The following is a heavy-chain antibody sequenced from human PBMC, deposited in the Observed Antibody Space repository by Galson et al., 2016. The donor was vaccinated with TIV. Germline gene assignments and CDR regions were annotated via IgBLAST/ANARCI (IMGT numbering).Heavy chain of an antibody. CDR2: ILPTSATT. CDR3: ARDIPCGGTCYSFDD. J-gene: IGHJ4*02. D-gene: IGHD2-15*01. CDR1: GGIFNNYA. V-gene: IGHV1-69*05. Sequence: SVKVSCKASGGIFNNYAINWVRQAPGQGLEWMGGILPTSATTNYAQKFQGRVTITTDESTSTVYMESSSLRSEDTAVYFCARDIPCGGTCYSFDDWGQGTLVTVSS.